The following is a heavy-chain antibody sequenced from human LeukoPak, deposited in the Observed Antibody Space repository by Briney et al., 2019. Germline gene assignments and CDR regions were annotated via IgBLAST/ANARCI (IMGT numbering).Heavy chain of an antibody. J-gene: IGHJ1*01. V-gene: IGHV4-34*01. CDR3: ARGRLGSSGWWEYFQH. CDR2: INHSRST. D-gene: IGHD6-19*01. Sequence: SVTLSLTCAVYSVSFSGYYWRWIRQPPGKGLEWSGDINHSRSTNYNPSLKSRVTISVDTSKNQFSLKLSSVTAADTAVYDCARGRLGSSGWWEYFQHWGQGTLVTVSS. CDR1: SVSFSGYY.